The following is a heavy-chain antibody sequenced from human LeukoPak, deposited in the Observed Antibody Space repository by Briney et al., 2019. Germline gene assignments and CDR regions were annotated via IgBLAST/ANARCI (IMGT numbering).Heavy chain of an antibody. CDR2: IRSRDRTI. CDR1: GFTFSTYS. J-gene: IGHJ4*02. Sequence: GGSLRLSCAASGFTFSTYSINWVRQAPGKGLEWVSYIRSRDRTIYYADSVKGRFTISTDNAENSLYLQMNSLRTEDTAVYYCARDHRWGFDYWGRGTLVTVSS. D-gene: IGHD7-27*01. V-gene: IGHV3-48*01. CDR3: ARDHRWGFDY.